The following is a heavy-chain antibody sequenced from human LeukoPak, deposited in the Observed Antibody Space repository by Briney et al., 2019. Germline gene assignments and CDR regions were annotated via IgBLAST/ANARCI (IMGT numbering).Heavy chain of an antibody. V-gene: IGHV3-30-3*01. CDR1: GFTFSSYA. D-gene: IGHD4-17*01. Sequence: GGSLRLSSAASGFTFSSYAMHWVRQAPGKGLEWVAVISYDGSNKYYADSVKGRFTISRDNSKNTLYLQMNSLRAEDTAVYYCASAPYGDYGDYWGQGTLVTVSS. J-gene: IGHJ4*02. CDR2: ISYDGSNK. CDR3: ASAPYGDYGDY.